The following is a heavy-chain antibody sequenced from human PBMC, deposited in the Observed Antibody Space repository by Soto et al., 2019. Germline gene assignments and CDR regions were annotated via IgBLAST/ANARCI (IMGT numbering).Heavy chain of an antibody. CDR3: ARVAVAAPRSWYFDL. CDR2: IRGDGSST. Sequence: EVQLVESGGGLVQPGGSRRLSCAASGFTFSDYLMHWFRQAPGKGLVWVSRIRGDGSSTSHADSVKGRLTISRDNAKDTLYLQMNSLTVEDTAIYYCARVAVAAPRSWYFDLWGRGTLVTVSS. J-gene: IGHJ2*01. D-gene: IGHD6-13*01. CDR1: GFTFSDYL. V-gene: IGHV3-74*01.